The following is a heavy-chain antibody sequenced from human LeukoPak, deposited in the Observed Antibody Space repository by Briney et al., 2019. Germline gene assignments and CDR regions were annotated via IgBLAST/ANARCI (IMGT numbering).Heavy chain of an antibody. CDR2: LSNTNMI. CDR1: GFSFSSYG. Sequence: GGSLRLSCAAPGFSFSSYGMNWVRQAPGKGLEWLSYLSNTNMIHYAEFVKGRFTISRDNAKNSLYLQMDGLRAEDTAVYYCARRGDSPMIGDFWGQGTLVTVSS. D-gene: IGHD2-21*01. V-gene: IGHV3-69-1*02. CDR3: ARRGDSPMIGDF. J-gene: IGHJ4*02.